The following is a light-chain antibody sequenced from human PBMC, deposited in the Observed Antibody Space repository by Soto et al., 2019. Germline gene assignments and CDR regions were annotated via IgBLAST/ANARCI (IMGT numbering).Light chain of an antibody. V-gene: IGKV1-8*01. Sequence: AIRMTQSPSSLSASTGDRVTITCRASQGISSYLAWYQQKPGKAPKLLIYAASTLQSGVPSRFSGSGSGTDFTLTVSGLQSEDFATYCCQQYYSYPPTFGGGTKVEIK. J-gene: IGKJ4*01. CDR1: QGISSY. CDR3: QQYYSYPPT. CDR2: AAS.